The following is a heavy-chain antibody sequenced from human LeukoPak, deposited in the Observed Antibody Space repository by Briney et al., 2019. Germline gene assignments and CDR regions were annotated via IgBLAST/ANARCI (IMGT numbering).Heavy chain of an antibody. CDR2: ITYDGYYK. J-gene: IGHJ5*02. CDR3: AKCSGGNCYHSDDH. CDR1: GFTFTSYG. Sequence: GTSLRLSCAASGFTFTSYGMHWVRQAPGEGLEWVALITYDGYYKYYSDSVKGRFTISSDTSKNTMYLQMNSLRAEDTAVYYCAKCSGGNCYHSDDHWGQGTLVTVSP. V-gene: IGHV3-30*18. D-gene: IGHD2-15*01.